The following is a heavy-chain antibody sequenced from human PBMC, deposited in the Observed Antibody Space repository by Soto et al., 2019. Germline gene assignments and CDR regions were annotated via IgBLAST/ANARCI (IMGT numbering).Heavy chain of an antibody. Sequence: SETLSLTCTVSGGSISSSSYYWGWIRQPPGKGLEWIGSIYYSGSTYYNPSLKSRVTISVDTSKNQFSLKLSSVTAADTAVYYCARHRYGDYSVRWFDPWGQGTLVTVSS. CDR2: IYYSGST. CDR1: GGSISSSSYY. V-gene: IGHV4-39*01. CDR3: ARHRYGDYSVRWFDP. J-gene: IGHJ5*02. D-gene: IGHD4-17*01.